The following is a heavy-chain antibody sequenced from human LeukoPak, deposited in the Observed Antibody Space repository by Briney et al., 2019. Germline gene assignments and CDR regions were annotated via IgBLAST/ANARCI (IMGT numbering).Heavy chain of an antibody. CDR2: ISSTSSDTK. Sequence: GGSLRLSCVASGFAFSTYSMNWVRQAPGKGLEWISYISSTSSDTKYYVDSVKGRFTISRDSAKNSLYLQMNSLRADDTAVYYCARTHRPYYDYVWGSYRPPVDFWGQGTLVTVSS. D-gene: IGHD3-16*02. V-gene: IGHV3-48*04. CDR3: ARTHRPYYDYVWGSYRPPVDF. CDR1: GFAFSTYS. J-gene: IGHJ4*02.